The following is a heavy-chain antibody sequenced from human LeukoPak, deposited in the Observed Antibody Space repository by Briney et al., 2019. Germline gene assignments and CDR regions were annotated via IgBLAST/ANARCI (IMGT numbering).Heavy chain of an antibody. J-gene: IGHJ6*03. CDR3: ARQSSTMVRGVITYYYYYYMDV. CDR2: IYYSGST. D-gene: IGHD3-10*01. CDR1: GGSISSYY. V-gene: IGHV4-59*08. Sequence: SETLSLTCTVSGGSISSYYWSWIRQPPGKGLEWIGYIYYSGSTNYNPSLKSRVTISVDTSKNQFSLKLSSVTAADTAVYYCARQSSTMVRGVITYYYYYYMDVWGKGTTVTISS.